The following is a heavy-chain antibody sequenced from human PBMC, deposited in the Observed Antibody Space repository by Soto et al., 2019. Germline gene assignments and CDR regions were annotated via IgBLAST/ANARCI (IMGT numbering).Heavy chain of an antibody. CDR2: IIPILGIA. Sequence: SVKVSCKASGGTFSSYTISWVRQAPGQGLEWMGRIIPILGIANYAQKFQGRVTITADKSTSTAYMELSSLRSEDTAVYYCVRYCSGGSCYYYFDYWGQGTLVTVSS. D-gene: IGHD2-15*01. V-gene: IGHV1-69*02. CDR3: VRYCSGGSCYYYFDY. J-gene: IGHJ4*02. CDR1: GGTFSSYT.